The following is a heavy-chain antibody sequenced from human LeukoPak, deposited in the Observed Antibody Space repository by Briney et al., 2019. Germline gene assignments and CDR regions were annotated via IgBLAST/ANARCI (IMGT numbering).Heavy chain of an antibody. Sequence: ASVKVSCKASGYTFTGYYMHWVRQAPGQGLEWMGWINPNSGGTNYAQKFQGRVTMTRDTSISTAYMELSRLRSDDTAVYYCARDRIQLWSLGDYYHGMDVWGQGTTVTVSS. V-gene: IGHV1-2*02. CDR2: INPNSGGT. CDR1: GYTFTGYY. CDR3: ARDRIQLWSLGDYYHGMDV. D-gene: IGHD5-18*01. J-gene: IGHJ6*02.